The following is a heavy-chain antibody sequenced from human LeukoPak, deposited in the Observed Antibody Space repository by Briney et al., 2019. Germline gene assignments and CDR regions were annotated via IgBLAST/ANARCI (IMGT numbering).Heavy chain of an antibody. V-gene: IGHV3-23*01. D-gene: IGHD3-10*01. CDR3: AKSPYGLGTYAIAGDY. Sequence: GGSLRLSCAASGFTFSSYAMSWVRQAPGKGLEWVSAISGTGSSTYSADSVKGQFTISRDNSKSTLYLQMNTLRAEDTAVYYCAKSPYGLGTYAIAGDYWGRGTLVTVSS. J-gene: IGHJ4*02. CDR1: GFTFSSYA. CDR2: ISGTGSST.